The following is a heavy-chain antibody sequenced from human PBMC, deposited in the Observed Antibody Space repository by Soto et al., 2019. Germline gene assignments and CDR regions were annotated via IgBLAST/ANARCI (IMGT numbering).Heavy chain of an antibody. D-gene: IGHD6-6*01. CDR2: ISWDGGST. V-gene: IGHV3-43*01. CDR1: GFTFDDYT. Sequence: GGSLRLSCAASGFTFDDYTMHWVRQAPGKGLEWVSLISWDGGSTYYADSVKGRFTISRDNSKNSLYLQMNSLRTEDTALYYCAKDLEAARSPHYYYYGMDVWGQGTTVTVSS. J-gene: IGHJ6*02. CDR3: AKDLEAARSPHYYYYGMDV.